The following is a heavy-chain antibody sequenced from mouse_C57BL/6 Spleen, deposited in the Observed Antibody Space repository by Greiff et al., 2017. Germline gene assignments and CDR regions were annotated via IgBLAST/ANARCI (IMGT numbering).Heavy chain of an antibody. CDR3: VSLYYGNYHY. V-gene: IGHV3-6*01. Sequence: EVKLMESGPGLVKPSPSLSLPCSVTGYSITSGYYWNWIRQFPGNKLEWMGYISYDGSNNYNPTLKNRISITRDTSKNQFFLKVNSVTTEDTATYYCVSLYYGNYHYWGQGTTLTVSS. D-gene: IGHD2-1*01. J-gene: IGHJ2*01. CDR2: ISYDGSN. CDR1: GYSITSGYY.